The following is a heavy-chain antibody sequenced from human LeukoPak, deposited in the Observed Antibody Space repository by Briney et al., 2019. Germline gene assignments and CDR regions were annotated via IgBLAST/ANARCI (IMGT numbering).Heavy chain of an antibody. J-gene: IGHJ6*03. D-gene: IGHD6-6*01. CDR3: ARNLECRKYSSSSCYYYYMDV. CDR1: GGTFSSYA. V-gene: IGHV1-69*13. CDR2: IIPIFGTA. Sequence: GASVKVSCKASGGTFSSYAISWVRQAPGQRLEWMGGIIPIFGTANYAQKFQGRVTITADESTSTAYMELSSLRSEDTAVYYCARNLECRKYSSSSCYYYYMDVWGKGTTVTVSS.